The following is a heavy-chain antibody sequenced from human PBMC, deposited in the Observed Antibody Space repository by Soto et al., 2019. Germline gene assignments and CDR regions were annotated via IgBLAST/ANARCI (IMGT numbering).Heavy chain of an antibody. D-gene: IGHD2-2*01. V-gene: IGHV3-23*01. CDR3: AKRESGTTSHGGFDM. CDR2: VDGGGGDT. J-gene: IGHJ3*02. Sequence: EVQLLESGGGLVQPGGSLRLSCTASGFTFSNYAMSWVRQAPGKGLAWVSGVDGGGGDTYYADSVKGRFTISRDNSRNTLFLQMISLRAEDTAFYYCAKRESGTTSHGGFDMWGQGTMVTVSS. CDR1: GFTFSNYA.